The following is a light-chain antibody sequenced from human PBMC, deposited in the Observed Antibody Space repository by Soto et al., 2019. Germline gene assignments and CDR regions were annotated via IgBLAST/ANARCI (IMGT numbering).Light chain of an antibody. CDR3: LQAYNYPRT. J-gene: IGKJ1*01. Sequence: AVQMTQSPSSLSASVGDIVTITCRASQGIRNDLAWYQQKPGRAPRLLISAASTLQSGVPSRFSGSGAGTDFTLTISSLQPADFATYYCLQAYNYPRTFGQGTKV. CDR1: QGIRND. CDR2: AAS. V-gene: IGKV1-6*01.